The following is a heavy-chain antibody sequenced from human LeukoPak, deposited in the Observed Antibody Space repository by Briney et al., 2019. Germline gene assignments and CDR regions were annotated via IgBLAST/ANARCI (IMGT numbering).Heavy chain of an antibody. V-gene: IGHV4-39*01. D-gene: IGHD3/OR15-3a*01. CDR3: ARQTGSGLFILP. CDR1: GVSISSSNSY. CDR2: IYYSGNT. J-gene: IGHJ4*02. Sequence: SETLSLTCTVSGVSISSSNSYWGWIRQPPGKGLEWIGSIYYSGNTYYNASLKSQVSILIDTSKNQFSLRLTSVTAADTAVYYCARQTGSGLFILPGGQGTLVTVSS.